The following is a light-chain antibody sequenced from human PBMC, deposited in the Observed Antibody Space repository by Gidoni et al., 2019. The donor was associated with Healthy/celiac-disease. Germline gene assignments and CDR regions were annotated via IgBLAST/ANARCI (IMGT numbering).Light chain of an antibody. J-gene: IGKJ4*01. CDR3: QQYDNLPPRLT. CDR2: DAS. CDR1: QDISNY. Sequence: DIHMTQSPSSLSASVGDRVTITCQASQDISNYLNWYQQKPGKAPKLLIYDASNLETGVPSRFSGSGSGTDFNFTISSMQPEDIATYYCQQYDNLPPRLTFGGGTKVEIK. V-gene: IGKV1-33*01.